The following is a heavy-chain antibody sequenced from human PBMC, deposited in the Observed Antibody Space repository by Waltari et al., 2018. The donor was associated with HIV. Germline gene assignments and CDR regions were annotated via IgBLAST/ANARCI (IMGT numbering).Heavy chain of an antibody. V-gene: IGHV3-33*01. CDR3: ARDRSMSWYGGEYNNYGRDV. J-gene: IGHJ6*02. D-gene: IGHD6-13*01. CDR1: GFIFSNYG. Sequence: QVHLVESGGGVVRSGRSLRLSCAASGFIFSNYGMHWVRQAPGKGLRGVTMIWTGGKRRYAGDPGEARFTISTENYKNPLCFVMNSLRAEDMSVYYCARDRSMSWYGGEYNNYGRDVWGQGTTVTVAS. CDR2: IWTGGKRR.